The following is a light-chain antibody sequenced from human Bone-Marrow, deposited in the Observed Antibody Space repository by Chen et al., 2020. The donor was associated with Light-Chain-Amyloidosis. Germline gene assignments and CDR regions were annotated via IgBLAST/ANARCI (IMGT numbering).Light chain of an antibody. V-gene: IGLV3-10*01. CDR1: ALPYKY. Sequence: SYELTQPPSVSVSPGQTARITCSGDALPYKYTYWYQQKSGQAPVLVIYDGSRRPSGIPERFSASSSGTIATLTVSGAQVEDEADYYCFSTDSSDNHGGVLGGGTKLTVL. J-gene: IGLJ3*02. CDR2: DGS. CDR3: FSTDSSDNHGGV.